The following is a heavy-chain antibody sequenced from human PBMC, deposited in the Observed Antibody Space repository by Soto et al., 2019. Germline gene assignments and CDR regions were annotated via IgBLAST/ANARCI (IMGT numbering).Heavy chain of an antibody. CDR2: VHSNGNT. CDR3: ARAWGWYEFRWFDP. J-gene: IGHJ5*02. V-gene: IGHV4-59*01. CDR1: GDSISNYY. Sequence: SETLSLTCTVSGDSISNYYWAWIRQPPGKGLEWIGYVHSNGNTHHNPSLKSRVTISMDTSKNQFSLKLSSVTAADTAVYYCARAWGWYEFRWFDPWGQGTLVT. D-gene: IGHD6-19*01.